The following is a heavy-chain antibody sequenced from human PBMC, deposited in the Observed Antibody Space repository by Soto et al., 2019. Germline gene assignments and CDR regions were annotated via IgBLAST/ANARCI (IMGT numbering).Heavy chain of an antibody. J-gene: IGHJ6*02. CDR2: IYPGHSDI. Sequence: GESLTISGEGSVCSVTTYWIGWVRQMPGNGMQXMGIIYPGHSDIRHRPSFNGQVTISADKPISKAYLHWSSLQASDTAMSYCARFGDILTGYSHGMDVWGQATTVTVS. D-gene: IGHD3-9*01. CDR3: ARFGDILTGYSHGMDV. V-gene: IGHV5-51*04. CDR1: VCSVTTYW.